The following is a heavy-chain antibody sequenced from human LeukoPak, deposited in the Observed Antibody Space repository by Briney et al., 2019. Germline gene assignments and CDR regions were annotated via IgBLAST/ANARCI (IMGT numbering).Heavy chain of an antibody. CDR2: INPNSGGT. J-gene: IGHJ4*02. Sequence: ASVKVSCKASGYTFTSYYMHWVRQAPGQGLEWMGWINPNSGGTNYAQKFQGWVTMTRDTSISTAYMELSSLRSEDTAVYYCAEGFYGSGSYYLYWGQGTLVTVSS. V-gene: IGHV1-2*04. D-gene: IGHD3-10*01. CDR1: GYTFTSYY. CDR3: AEGFYGSGSYYLY.